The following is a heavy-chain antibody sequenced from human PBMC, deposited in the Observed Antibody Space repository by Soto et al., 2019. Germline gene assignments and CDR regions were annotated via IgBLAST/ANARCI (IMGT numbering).Heavy chain of an antibody. J-gene: IGHJ4*02. CDR3: ARGYTSGWWYFDY. V-gene: IGHV4-59*01. D-gene: IGHD6-19*01. Sequence: SETLSLTCTVSGGSIRDYYWSWIRQPPGKGLEWIGSVYYSGSTNHNPSLKSRVTTSVDTSKNQFSLRLYSLTAADTAVYYCARGYTSGWWYFDYWGQGIQVTAPQ. CDR2: VYYSGST. CDR1: GGSIRDYY.